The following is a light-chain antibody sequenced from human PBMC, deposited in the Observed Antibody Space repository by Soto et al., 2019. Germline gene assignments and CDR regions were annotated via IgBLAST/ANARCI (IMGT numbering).Light chain of an antibody. CDR3: QQNNKWPPVT. Sequence: EVVMTQSPATVSVSPGEGVTLSCRASQTISNDLAWYQQKPGQAPRLLIYGASTRATGVPARFSGGGSGTEFTLTICSLQSEDFAFYYCQQNNKWPPVTFGGGTKVEIK. CDR1: QTISND. V-gene: IGKV3-15*01. J-gene: IGKJ4*01. CDR2: GAS.